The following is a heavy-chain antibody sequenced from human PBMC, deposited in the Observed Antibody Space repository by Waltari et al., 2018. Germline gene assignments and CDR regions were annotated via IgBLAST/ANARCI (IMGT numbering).Heavy chain of an antibody. Sequence: QVQLVQSGAEVKKPGSSVKVSCKASGGTFSSYAISWIRQPPGKGLEWIGYIYYSGSTYYNPSLKSRVTISVDTSKNQFSLKLSSVTAADTAVYYCARDEGGFGYGPNYYYYGMDVWGQGTTVTVSS. CDR2: IYYSGST. D-gene: IGHD3-10*01. CDR1: GGTFSSYAI. CDR3: ARDEGGFGYGPNYYYYGMDV. J-gene: IGHJ6*02. V-gene: IGHV4-30-4*02.